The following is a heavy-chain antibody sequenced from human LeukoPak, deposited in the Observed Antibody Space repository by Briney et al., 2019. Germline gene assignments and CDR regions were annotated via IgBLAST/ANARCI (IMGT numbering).Heavy chain of an antibody. D-gene: IGHD5-18*01. V-gene: IGHV1-8*01. CDR1: GYTFTKYD. Sequence: ASVKVSCKASGYTFTKYDINWVRQATGQGLEWMGWVNPNSGNTGYAQKFQGRVTMTRNTSISTAYMELSSLRSEDTAVYYCAVWPMGVHLWLQGRNFDYWGQGTLVTVSS. J-gene: IGHJ4*02. CDR2: VNPNSGNT. CDR3: AVWPMGVHLWLQGRNFDY.